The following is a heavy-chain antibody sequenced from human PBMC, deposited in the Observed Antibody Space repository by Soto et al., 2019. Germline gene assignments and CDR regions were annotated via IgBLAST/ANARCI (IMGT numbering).Heavy chain of an antibody. D-gene: IGHD1-26*01. J-gene: IGHJ5*02. CDR2: IKQDGSEK. CDR3: ARAGWELLGWFDP. V-gene: IGHV3-7*01. Sequence: GGSLSLSCAASGFTFSSYWMSWVRQAPGKGLEWVANIKQDGSEKYYVDSVKGRFTISRDNAKNSLYLQMNSLRAEDTAVYYCARAGWELLGWFDPWGQVTLVNVSS. CDR1: GFTFSSYW.